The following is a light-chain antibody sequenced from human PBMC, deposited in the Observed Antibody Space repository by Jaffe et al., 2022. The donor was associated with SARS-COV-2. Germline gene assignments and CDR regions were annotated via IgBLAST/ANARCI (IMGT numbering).Light chain of an antibody. Sequence: QSVLTQPPSASGTPGQRVTISCSGSRSNIGRNTVNWYQQVPGTAPKLLIYSNNQRPSGVPDRFSGSKSGTSASLANSGLQSEDEADYYCAAWDDSVNGYVFGTGTEVTVL. CDR2: SNN. V-gene: IGLV1-44*01. CDR1: RSNIGRNT. CDR3: AAWDDSVNGYV. J-gene: IGLJ1*01.